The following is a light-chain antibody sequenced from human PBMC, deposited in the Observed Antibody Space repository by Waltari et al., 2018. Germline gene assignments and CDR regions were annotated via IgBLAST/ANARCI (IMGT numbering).Light chain of an antibody. V-gene: IGLV3-19*01. Sequence: SSELTQDPTVSVAMGQTVRITCQGDNLRSYYASWYQQRPGQAPILVFSGNNNRPSGVPDRFSGSSSDNTAVLTITGAQAEDEASYYCHSRDASGVGGSFGGGTKLTVL. CDR2: GNN. CDR1: NLRSYY. CDR3: HSRDASGVGGS. J-gene: IGLJ2*01.